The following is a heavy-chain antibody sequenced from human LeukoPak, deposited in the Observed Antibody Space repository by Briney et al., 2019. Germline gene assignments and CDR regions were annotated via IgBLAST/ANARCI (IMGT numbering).Heavy chain of an antibody. CDR1: GGSFSGYY. CDR2: MNPSGST. CDR3: ARGRQDVTMIVVVMTAVSYYLDV. J-gene: IGHJ6*03. Sequence: SETLSLTCAVYGGSFSGYYWTWIRQTPEKGLEWIGEMNPSGSTNYNPSLKSRITISVDTSKNQFSLELSSVTAADTAVYYCARGRQDVTMIVVVMTAVSYYLDVWGKGTTVTVS. V-gene: IGHV4-34*01. D-gene: IGHD3-22*01.